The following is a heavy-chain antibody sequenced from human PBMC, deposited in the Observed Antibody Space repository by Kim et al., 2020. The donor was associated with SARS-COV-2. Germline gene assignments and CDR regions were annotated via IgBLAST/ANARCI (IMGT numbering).Heavy chain of an antibody. CDR3: AIEKYSSGWYAFDY. Sequence: AQKLQGRVTMTTDTSTSTAYMELRSLRSDDTAVYYCAIEKYSSGWYAFDYWGQGTLVTVSS. V-gene: IGHV1-18*01. D-gene: IGHD6-19*01. J-gene: IGHJ4*02.